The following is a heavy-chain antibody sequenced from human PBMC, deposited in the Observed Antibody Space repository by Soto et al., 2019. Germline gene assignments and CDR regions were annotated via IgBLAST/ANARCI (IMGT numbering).Heavy chain of an antibody. J-gene: IGHJ4*02. Sequence: VALRLSCVASGLSFSNYNMNWVRQAPGKGLEWVSYITDSSDTVHYADSVRCRFTISRDKAESSLYLQMNSLRDEDTAVYFCARDFGHGYYLDYWGRGTLVTVSS. CDR3: ARDFGHGYYLDY. V-gene: IGHV3-48*02. CDR2: ITDSSDTV. D-gene: IGHD3-3*01. CDR1: GLSFSNYN.